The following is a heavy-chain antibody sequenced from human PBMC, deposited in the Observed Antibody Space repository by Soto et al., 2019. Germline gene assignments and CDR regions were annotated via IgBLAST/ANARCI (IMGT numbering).Heavy chain of an antibody. CDR2: IIPIFNSA. Sequence: QVQLVQSGAEVKRPGSSVKVSCKASGGTFNNYALSWVRQAPGQGLEWMGGIIPIFNSANYAQKFQGRVTITADDSTSTAYRELRSLRPDDTAGYYCAREVTVASYSFDFWGQGTLVTVSS. CDR1: GGTFNNYA. CDR3: AREVTVASYSFDF. D-gene: IGHD5-12*01. J-gene: IGHJ4*02. V-gene: IGHV1-69*01.